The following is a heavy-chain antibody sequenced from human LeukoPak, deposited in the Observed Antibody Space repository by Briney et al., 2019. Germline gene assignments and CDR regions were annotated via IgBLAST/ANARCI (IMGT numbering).Heavy chain of an antibody. CDR1: GYTFTSYE. J-gene: IGHJ6*03. Sequence: APVKVSCKASGYTFTSYEIMWVRQATGQGLEWMGWMNANSGTTHYAQNFQGRVTMTRNTPTSTAYMELSRLRSEDTGVYYCARRAESPYYYYYYMDVWGKGTTVTVSS. CDR2: MNANSGTT. CDR3: ARRAESPYYYYYYMDV. V-gene: IGHV1-8*01.